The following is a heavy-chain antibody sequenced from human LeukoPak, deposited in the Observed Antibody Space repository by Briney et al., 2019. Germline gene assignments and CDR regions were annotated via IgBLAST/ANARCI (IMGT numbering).Heavy chain of an antibody. CDR3: ARDPEEWLVPIDY. V-gene: IGHV3-7*01. CDR2: INQDGSEE. Sequence: PGGSLRLSCAASGFTFRSYCMNWVRQAPGKGLEWVSSINQDGSEEYYVGSVKGRFTISRDNAKNSLYPQMNSLRAEDTAVYYCARDPEEWLVPIDYWGQGTLVTVSS. D-gene: IGHD6-19*01. J-gene: IGHJ4*02. CDR1: GFTFRSYC.